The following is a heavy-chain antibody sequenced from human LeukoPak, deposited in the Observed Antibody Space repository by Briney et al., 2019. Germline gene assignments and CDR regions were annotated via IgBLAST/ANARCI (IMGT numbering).Heavy chain of an antibody. D-gene: IGHD3-10*01. J-gene: IGHJ4*02. Sequence: PGGSLRLSYAASGFTFSSYAMSWVRQAPGKGLEWVSAICGSNGCTYYADSVKGRFTISRDNSKNTLYLQMNSLRAEDTALYYCAKDVNYYGSGIYFDYWGQGTQVTVSS. CDR1: GFTFSSYA. V-gene: IGHV3-23*01. CDR3: AKDVNYYGSGIYFDY. CDR2: ICGSNGCT.